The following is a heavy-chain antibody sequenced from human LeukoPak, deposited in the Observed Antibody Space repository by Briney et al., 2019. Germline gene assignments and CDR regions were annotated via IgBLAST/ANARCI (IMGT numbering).Heavy chain of an antibody. V-gene: IGHV3-66*01. CDR3: ARGIYGDYFNSDY. D-gene: IGHD4-17*01. CDR2: IYSGGST. CDR1: GFTVSSNY. J-gene: IGHJ4*02. Sequence: GGSLRLSCAASGFTVSSNYMSWVRQAPGKGLEWVSVIYSGGSTYYADYVNGRFTISRDNSKNTLYLQMNSLRAEDTAVYYCARGIYGDYFNSDYWGQGTLVTVSS.